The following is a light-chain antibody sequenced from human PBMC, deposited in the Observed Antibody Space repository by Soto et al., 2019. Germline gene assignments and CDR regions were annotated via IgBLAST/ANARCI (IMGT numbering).Light chain of an antibody. J-gene: IGKJ2*01. CDR3: QQYSSTPMYN. V-gene: IGKV4-1*01. CDR1: QSVLNSSNNKNY. Sequence: DIVMTQSPDSLAVSLGERATINCKSSQSVLNSSNNKNYLGCYQQKPGQPPNLLIYRASTRGSGVPDRFNGSGSGTDFTLTISSLQAEDVAVYYCQQYSSTPMYNFGQGTKLEIK. CDR2: RAS.